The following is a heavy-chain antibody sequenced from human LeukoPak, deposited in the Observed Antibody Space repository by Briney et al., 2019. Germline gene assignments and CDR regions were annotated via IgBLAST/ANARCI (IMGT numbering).Heavy chain of an antibody. CDR2: ISGSGFT. CDR1: GFTFSSYA. V-gene: IGHV3-23*01. Sequence: GGSLRLSCAASGFTFSSYAMSWVRQAPGKGLEWVSAISGSGFTYYADSVKGRFTISRDNSKKTLYLQMNSLRAEDTAVYYCARGLYSSSPWGQGTLVTVSS. CDR3: ARGLYSSSP. J-gene: IGHJ4*02. D-gene: IGHD6-6*01.